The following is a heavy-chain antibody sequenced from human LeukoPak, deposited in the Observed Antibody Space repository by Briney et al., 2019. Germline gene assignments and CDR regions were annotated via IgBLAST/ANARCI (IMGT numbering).Heavy chain of an antibody. D-gene: IGHD3-22*01. V-gene: IGHV3-48*01. CDR2: ISSSSNTI. J-gene: IGHJ4*02. Sequence: GGSLRLPCAASAFTFTTYSMNWVRQAPGKGLEWLSYISSSSNTIYYADSVKGRFTISRDNAKNSLYLQMNSLRAEDTAVYYCASLIPYYYDRSTYSPGDYWGQGTLVTVSS. CDR1: AFTFTTYS. CDR3: ASLIPYYYDRSTYSPGDY.